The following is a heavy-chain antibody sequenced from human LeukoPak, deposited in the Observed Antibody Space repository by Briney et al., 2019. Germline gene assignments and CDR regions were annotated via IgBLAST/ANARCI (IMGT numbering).Heavy chain of an antibody. CDR3: ARFRLWLHDIDY. CDR2: IYHSGST. D-gene: IGHD5-18*01. V-gene: IGHV4-38-2*01. Sequence: SSETLSLTCAVFGYSISSGYYWGWIRQPPGKGLEWIGSIYHSGSTYYNPSLKSRVTISVDTSKNQFSLKLSSVTAADTAVYYCARFRLWLHDIDYWGQGTLVTVSS. CDR1: GYSISSGYY. J-gene: IGHJ4*02.